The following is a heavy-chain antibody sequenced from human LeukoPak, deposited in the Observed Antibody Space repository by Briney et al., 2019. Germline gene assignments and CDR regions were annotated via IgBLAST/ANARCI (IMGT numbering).Heavy chain of an antibody. D-gene: IGHD3-22*01. CDR2: FSGSTGYT. CDR3: ARDSLYDSSGYDAFDI. CDR1: AFTFSIYT. Sequence: GGSLRLSCAASAFTFSIYTMNWVRQAPGKGLEWVSSFSGSTGYTYYADSVKGRFTISRDNAKNSLYLQMNSLRAEDTAVYYCARDSLYDSSGYDAFDIWGQGTMVTVSS. J-gene: IGHJ3*02. V-gene: IGHV3-21*01.